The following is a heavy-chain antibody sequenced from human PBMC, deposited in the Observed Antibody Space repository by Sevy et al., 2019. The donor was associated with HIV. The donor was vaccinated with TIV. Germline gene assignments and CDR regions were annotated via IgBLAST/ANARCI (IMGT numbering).Heavy chain of an antibody. CDR2: INPLTGAT. Sequence: ASVKVSCKTSGYTFTDYYLHWSRQAPGQGLEWMGRINPLTGATNFVQSFQGRVAVTRDTSISTAYMELSGLRSDDRAVYYCAANDHWGQGTLVTVSS. CDR3: AANDH. V-gene: IGHV1-2*06. J-gene: IGHJ4*02. CDR1: GYTFTDYY.